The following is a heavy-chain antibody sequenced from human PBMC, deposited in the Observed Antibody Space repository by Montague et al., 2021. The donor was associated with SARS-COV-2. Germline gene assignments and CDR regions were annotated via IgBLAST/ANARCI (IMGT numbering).Heavy chain of an antibody. V-gene: IGHV4-34*01. CDR1: GGSFSGYY. D-gene: IGHD3-22*01. Sequence: SETLSLTCAVYGGSFSGYYWSWIRQPPGKGLEWIGEINQSGSTNYNPSLKSRVTLSVDTSKKQFSLKLSSLPAADTAVYYCARVAGGYYHDSSAYFDYWGQGSLVTVSS. J-gene: IGHJ4*02. CDR2: INQSGST. CDR3: ARVAGGYYHDSSAYFDY.